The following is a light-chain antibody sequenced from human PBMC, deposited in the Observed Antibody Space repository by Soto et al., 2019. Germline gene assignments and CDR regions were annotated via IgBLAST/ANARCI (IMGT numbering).Light chain of an antibody. CDR1: ESISTY. CDR2: DAS. CDR3: QQRSNWPPIT. V-gene: IGKV3-11*01. Sequence: DIVLTQSPATLSFSPGDRATLSCRASESISTYLAWYQQKPGQAPRLLIYDASNRATGIPAKFSGSGSGTDFTLTISSLEPEDFAVYYCQQRSNWPPITFGQGTRLEIK. J-gene: IGKJ5*01.